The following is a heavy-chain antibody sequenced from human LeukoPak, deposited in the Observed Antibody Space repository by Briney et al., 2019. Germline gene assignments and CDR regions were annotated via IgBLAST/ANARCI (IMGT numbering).Heavy chain of an antibody. CDR3: ARDKFETSGCFDY. J-gene: IGHJ4*02. Sequence: GGSLRLSCAASEFTLSDYYMSWIPQAPGKGLEWVSYISRSGTTIHYADSVKGRFTISRDNAKNSLYLQMNSLRADDTAVYFCARDKFETSGCFDYWGQGALVTVSS. V-gene: IGHV3-11*01. CDR2: ISRSGTTI. CDR1: EFTLSDYY. D-gene: IGHD6-19*01.